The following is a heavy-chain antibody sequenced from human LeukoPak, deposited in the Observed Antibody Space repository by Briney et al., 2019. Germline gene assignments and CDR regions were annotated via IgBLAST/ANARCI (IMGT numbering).Heavy chain of an antibody. CDR1: GFTFNRFY. CDR3: ARDPPSDYGDYDY. V-gene: IGHV3-64*04. J-gene: IGHJ4*02. Sequence: PGGSLRLSCSASGFTFNRFYLHWVRQAPGKGLEFVSHISSNGATTYYADSVKGRFTISRDNSKDTLYLQMNSLRAEDTAVYYCARDPPSDYGDYDYWGQGTLVTVSS. CDR2: ISSNGATT. D-gene: IGHD4-17*01.